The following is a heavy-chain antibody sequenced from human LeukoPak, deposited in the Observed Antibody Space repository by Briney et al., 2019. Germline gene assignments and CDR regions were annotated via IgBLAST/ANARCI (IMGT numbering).Heavy chain of an antibody. CDR2: IHFSGST. V-gene: IGHV4-59*01. J-gene: IGHJ4*02. Sequence: PSETLSLTCTVSGGSISGYYWTWIRHPPGKGLEWIGYIHFSGSTYYNPSLQSRVTISVDTSKNQFSLKLTSVTAADSAVYFCATTSGTSPIDSWGQGTLVTVSS. CDR1: GGSISGYY. CDR3: ATTSGTSPIDS.